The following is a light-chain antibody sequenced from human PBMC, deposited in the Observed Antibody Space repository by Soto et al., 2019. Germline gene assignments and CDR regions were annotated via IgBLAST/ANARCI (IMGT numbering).Light chain of an antibody. J-gene: IGKJ4*01. V-gene: IGKV3-15*01. CDR3: QQRNQWPPVT. Sequence: IVMTQSPATLSVSPGERATLSCRASQSMDNKLAWYQQRPGQAPRLLIYGASIRATGIPARFSGSGSGTEFTLTISGLQSEDFAVYYCQQRNQWPPVTFGGGTRVEIK. CDR2: GAS. CDR1: QSMDNK.